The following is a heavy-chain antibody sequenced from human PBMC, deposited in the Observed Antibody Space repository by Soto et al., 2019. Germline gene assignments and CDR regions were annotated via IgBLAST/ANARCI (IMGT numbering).Heavy chain of an antibody. Sequence: QVLLVQSGAEVKKPGSSVKISCKASGGSFGNSAINWVRQTPGQGLEWLGGFIPVYRTLTYAQKFQGRGTITADESTGTAYMTLNSLASNDTAVYYCATGVIWIGYFTVDSWGQGTRVTVSS. V-gene: IGHV1-69*01. CDR2: FIPVYRTL. CDR1: GGSFGNSA. CDR3: ATGVIWIGYFTVDS. J-gene: IGHJ4*02. D-gene: IGHD3-3*01.